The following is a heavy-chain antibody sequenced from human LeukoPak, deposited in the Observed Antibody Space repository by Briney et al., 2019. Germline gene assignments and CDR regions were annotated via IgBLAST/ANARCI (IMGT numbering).Heavy chain of an antibody. CDR3: ARDRMATGGYYYGMDV. J-gene: IGHJ6*02. D-gene: IGHD5-24*01. CDR2: IIPIFGTA. Sequence: SVKVSCKASGGTFSSYAISWVRQAPGQGLEWMGGIIPIFGTANYAQKFQGRVTITADESTSTAYMELSSLRSEDTAVYYCARDRMATGGYYYGMDVWGQGTTVTVSS. CDR1: GGTFSSYA. V-gene: IGHV1-69*13.